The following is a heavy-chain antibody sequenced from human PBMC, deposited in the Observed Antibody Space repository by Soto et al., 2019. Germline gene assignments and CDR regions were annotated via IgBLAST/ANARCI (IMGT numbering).Heavy chain of an antibody. J-gene: IGHJ3*02. V-gene: IGHV1-3*01. CDR2: INAGNGNT. CDR3: ARGIIAVAGTVAFDI. Sequence: GASVKVSCKASGYTFTSYAMHWVRQAPGQRLEWMGWINAGNGNTKYSQKFQGRVTITRDTSASTAYMELSSLRSEDTAVYYCARGIIAVAGTVAFDIWGQGTMVTVS. CDR1: GYTFTSYA. D-gene: IGHD6-19*01.